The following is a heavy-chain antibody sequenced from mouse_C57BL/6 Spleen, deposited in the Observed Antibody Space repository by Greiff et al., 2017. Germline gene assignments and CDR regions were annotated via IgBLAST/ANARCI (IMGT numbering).Heavy chain of an antibody. V-gene: IGHV5-6*01. D-gene: IGHD2-1*01. CDR3: ARHGDGNLAWFAY. CDR2: ISSGGSYT. J-gene: IGHJ3*01. CDR1: GFTFSSYG. Sequence: EVQRVESGGDLVKPGGSLKLSCAASGFTFSSYGMSWVRQTPDKRLEWVATISSGGSYTYYPDSVKGRFTISRDNAKNTLYLQMSSLKSEDTAMYYCARHGDGNLAWFAYWGQGTLVTVSA.